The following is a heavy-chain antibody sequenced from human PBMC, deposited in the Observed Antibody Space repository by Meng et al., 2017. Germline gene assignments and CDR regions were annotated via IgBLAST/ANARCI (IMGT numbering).Heavy chain of an antibody. D-gene: IGHD6-13*01. CDR2: ISSSSYI. J-gene: IGHJ3*01. CDR3: ARVLSWESSSWYV. CDR1: GFTFSSYS. Sequence: GESLKISCAASGFTFSSYSMNWVRQAPGKGLEWVSSISSSSYIYYADSVKGRFTISRDNAKNSLYLQMNSLRAEDTAVYYCARVLSWESSSWYVWGQGTMVTVSS. V-gene: IGHV3-21*01.